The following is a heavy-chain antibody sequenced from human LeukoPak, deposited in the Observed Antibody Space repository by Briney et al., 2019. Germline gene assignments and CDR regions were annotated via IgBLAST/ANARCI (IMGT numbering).Heavy chain of an antibody. CDR1: GFTFSSYG. V-gene: IGHV3-9*01. Sequence: GGSLRLSCAASGFTFSSYGMHWVRQAPGKGLEWVSGISWNSDNIGYADSVKGRFTISRDNSKNTLYLQMNSLRAEDTAVYYCAKDRDLWFGTDIWGQGTMVTVSS. J-gene: IGHJ3*02. D-gene: IGHD3-10*01. CDR2: ISWNSDNI. CDR3: AKDRDLWFGTDI.